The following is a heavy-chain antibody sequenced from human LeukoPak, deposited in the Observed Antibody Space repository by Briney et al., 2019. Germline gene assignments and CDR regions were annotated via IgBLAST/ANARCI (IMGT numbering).Heavy chain of an antibody. CDR1: GFTFRSDG. J-gene: IGHJ4*02. Sequence: PGGSLRLSCVASGFTFRSDGIHWVRQGPGKGLETVEFIRRNKNNKYYGDSGKGRFTISRDNSKNVVHLEMNSLRPEDTAVYYCAKDHPVFEYWGQGTLVTVSS. CDR3: AKDHPVFEY. CDR2: IRRNKNNK. V-gene: IGHV3-30*02.